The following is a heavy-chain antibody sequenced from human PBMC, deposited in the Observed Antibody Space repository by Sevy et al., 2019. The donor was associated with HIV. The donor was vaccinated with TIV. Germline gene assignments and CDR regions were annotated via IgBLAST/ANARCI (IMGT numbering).Heavy chain of an antibody. CDR1: GFTFSSYA. J-gene: IGHJ6*02. CDR3: AKDLGGPTRLYYGMDV. CDR2: ISGRGGST. Sequence: GGSLRLSCAASGFTFSSYAMSWVRQAPGKGLEWVSIISGRGGSTYYEDSVKGRFTIDRDNSKNTLYLQKNSLRLEDTALYYCAKDLGGPTRLYYGMDVWGPGTTVTVSS. V-gene: IGHV3-23*01. D-gene: IGHD2-15*01.